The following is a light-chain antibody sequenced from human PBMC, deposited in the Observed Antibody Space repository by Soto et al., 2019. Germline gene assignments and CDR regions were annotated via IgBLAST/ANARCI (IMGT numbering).Light chain of an antibody. V-gene: IGKV3-20*01. CDR2: GAS. J-gene: IGKJ1*01. CDR1: QSVSRH. Sequence: EIGMTQSPSTLSVSPGERATLSCRASQSVSRHLAWYQQKPGQDPRLLIYGASSRATDIPDRFSGSGSGTDFTLTISTLEAEDFALYYCQQYGSSRTFGQGTKVDIK. CDR3: QQYGSSRT.